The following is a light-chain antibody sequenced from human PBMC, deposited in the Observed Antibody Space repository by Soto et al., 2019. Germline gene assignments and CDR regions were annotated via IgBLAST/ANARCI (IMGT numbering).Light chain of an antibody. J-gene: IGLJ3*02. V-gene: IGLV2-14*01. CDR3: SSFTTNSRWV. Sequence: QSVLTQPASVSGSPGQSITISCTGTSSDIGDYNFVSWYQHHPGKAPKLIIYEVTNRPSGVSNRFSGSKSGKTASLTISGLQAKDEADYYCSSFTTNSRWVFGGGTKLTVL. CDR2: EVT. CDR1: SSDIGDYNF.